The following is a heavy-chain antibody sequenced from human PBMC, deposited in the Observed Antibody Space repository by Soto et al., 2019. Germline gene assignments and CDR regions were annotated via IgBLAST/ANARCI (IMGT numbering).Heavy chain of an antibody. CDR1: GYTFTGYY. CDR3: ARSEYRGYDSPLDYGMDV. CDR2: INPNSGGT. Sequence: GASVKVSCKASGYTFTGYYMHWVRQAPGQGREWMGWINPNSGGTNYAQKFQGWVTMTRDTSISTAYMELSRLRSDDTAVYYCARSEYRGYDSPLDYGMDVWGQGXTVTVSS. J-gene: IGHJ6*02. V-gene: IGHV1-2*04. D-gene: IGHD5-12*01.